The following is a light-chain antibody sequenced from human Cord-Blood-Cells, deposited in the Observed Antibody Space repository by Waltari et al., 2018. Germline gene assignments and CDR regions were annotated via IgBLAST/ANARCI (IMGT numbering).Light chain of an antibody. J-gene: IGLJ1*01. V-gene: IGLV2-14*03. CDR2: DVS. CDR1: SSDVGCYNY. CDR3: SSYTSSSTNYV. Sequence: QSALTQPASVSGSPGQSITISCNGTSSDVGCYNYVSWYQQHPGKAPKLMIYDVSNRPSGVSKRFSGSKSGNTASLTISGLQAEDEADYYCSSYTSSSTNYVFGTGTKVTVL.